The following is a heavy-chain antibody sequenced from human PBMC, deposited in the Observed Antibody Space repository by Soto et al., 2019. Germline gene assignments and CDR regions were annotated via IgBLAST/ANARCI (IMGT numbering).Heavy chain of an antibody. Sequence: PSETLSLTCRVSGDSISDTIYYWGWIRQPPGMGLEWIGSIHYSGSTQFHPSFKSRVTISVDTSKNEFSLRLRSVTAADTSVYYCARSPRSYSFPEYFQHWGQGTLVTVSS. D-gene: IGHD2-21*01. CDR2: IHYSGST. J-gene: IGHJ1*01. CDR1: GDSISDTIYY. CDR3: ARSPRSYSFPEYFQH. V-gene: IGHV4-39*01.